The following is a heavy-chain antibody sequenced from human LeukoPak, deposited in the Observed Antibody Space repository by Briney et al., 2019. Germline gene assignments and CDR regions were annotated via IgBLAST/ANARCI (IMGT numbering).Heavy chain of an antibody. CDR2: ISSSSIYR. Sequence: GGSLRLSCAASGFTFSSYSVNWVRQAPGKGLEWVSSISSSSIYRYYADSVEGRFTISRDNAKNSMYLQMNSLRVEDTAVYYCARDLGQYYDTSDNWFDPWGQGTLVTVSS. V-gene: IGHV3-21*01. CDR3: ARDLGQYYDTSDNWFDP. CDR1: GFTFSSYS. J-gene: IGHJ5*02. D-gene: IGHD3-22*01.